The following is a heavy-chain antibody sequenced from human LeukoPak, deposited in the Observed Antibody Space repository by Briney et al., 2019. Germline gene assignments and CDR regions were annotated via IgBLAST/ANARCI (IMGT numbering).Heavy chain of an antibody. Sequence: GGSLRLSCAASGFTFSSYAMHWVRQAPGKGLEWVAVISYDGSNKYYADSVKGRFTISRDNSKNTLYLQMNSLRAEDTAVYYCARDLNRGAGDYWGQGTLVTVSS. CDR3: ARDLNRGAGDY. D-gene: IGHD1-26*01. J-gene: IGHJ4*02. CDR2: ISYDGSNK. CDR1: GFTFSSYA. V-gene: IGHV3-30-3*01.